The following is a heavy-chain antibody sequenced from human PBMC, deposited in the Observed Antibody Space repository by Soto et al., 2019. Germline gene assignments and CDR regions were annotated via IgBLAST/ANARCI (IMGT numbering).Heavy chain of an antibody. J-gene: IGHJ5*02. CDR2: INHSGST. CDR3: ARGPKIFGVIIIHFWFDP. CDR1: GGSFSGYY. D-gene: IGHD3-3*01. Sequence: QVQLQQWGAGLLKPSETLSLTCAVYGGSFSGYYWSWIRQPPGKGLEWIGEINHSGSTNYNPSLKRRVTISVDTSKNQFSLKLSSVTAADTAVYYCARGPKIFGVIIIHFWFDPWGQGTLVTVSS. V-gene: IGHV4-34*01.